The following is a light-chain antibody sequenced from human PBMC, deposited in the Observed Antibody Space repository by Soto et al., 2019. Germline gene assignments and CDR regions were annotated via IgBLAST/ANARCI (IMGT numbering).Light chain of an antibody. CDR1: QTISSW. CDR3: QHYNSYSEA. CDR2: KAS. Sequence: IHMTQAPSTLSVSVGDRVTITFRASQTISSWLAWYQQKPGKAPKLLIYKASTLKSGVPSRFSGSGSGTEFTLTISSLQPDDFATYYCQHYNSYSEAFGQGTKVDIK. J-gene: IGKJ1*01. V-gene: IGKV1-5*03.